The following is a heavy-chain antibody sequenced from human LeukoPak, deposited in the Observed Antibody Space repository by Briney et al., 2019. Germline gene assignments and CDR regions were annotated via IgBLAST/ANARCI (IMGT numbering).Heavy chain of an antibody. V-gene: IGHV3-30*02. CDR2: IQAGGDQY. D-gene: IGHD4-23*01. J-gene: IGHJ4*02. CDR1: GFTFNTYG. CDR3: ARDTPGYGGDDFDY. Sequence: GVSLRLSCAASGFTFNTYGMHWVRQAPGKGLEWMTFIQAGGDQYYYAESVKGRFTVSRDNSKNTLYLQMNSLRPEDTAVYYCARDTPGYGGDDFDYWGQGALVTVSA.